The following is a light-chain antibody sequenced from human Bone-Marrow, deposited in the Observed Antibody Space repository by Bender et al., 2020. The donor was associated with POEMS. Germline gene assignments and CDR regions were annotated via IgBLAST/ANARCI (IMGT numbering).Light chain of an antibody. CDR1: SSNIGAHA. CDR2: SSH. Sequence: QSVLTQPPSASGTPGQRVTISCSGGSSNIGAHAVNWYQHLPGTAPKLLIYSSHRRPSEVPDRFSGSRSETSASLAISGLRREDEGDYYCAAWDDSLSGVVFGGGTKVTVL. V-gene: IGLV1-47*02. J-gene: IGLJ2*01. CDR3: AAWDDSLSGVV.